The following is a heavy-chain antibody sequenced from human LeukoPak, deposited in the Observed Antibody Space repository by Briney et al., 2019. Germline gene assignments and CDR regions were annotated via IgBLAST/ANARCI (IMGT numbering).Heavy chain of an antibody. J-gene: IGHJ6*02. V-gene: IGHV1-69*13. CDR1: GGTFSSYA. D-gene: IGHD2-15*01. CDR3: ARELPCSGGSCYYYYGMDV. Sequence: GASVKVSCKASGGTFSSYAISWVRQAPGQGLEWMGGIIPIFGTANYAQKFQGRVTITADESTSTAYMELSSLRSEDTAVYYCARELPCSGGSCYYYYGMDVWGQGTTVTVSS. CDR2: IIPIFGTA.